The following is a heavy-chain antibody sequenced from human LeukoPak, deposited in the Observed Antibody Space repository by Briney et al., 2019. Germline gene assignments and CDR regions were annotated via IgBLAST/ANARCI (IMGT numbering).Heavy chain of an antibody. J-gene: IGHJ4*02. CDR2: TYYRSKWNN. Sequence: SQTLSLTCAISGDTVSSNSAAWNWIRPSPSRGLEWLGRTYYRSKWNNNYAVSVKSRITINPDTSKNQFSLQLSSVTPEDTGVYYCARGDQSFDYWGQGTLVTVSS. CDR3: ARGDQSFDY. CDR1: GDTVSSNSAA. V-gene: IGHV6-1*01.